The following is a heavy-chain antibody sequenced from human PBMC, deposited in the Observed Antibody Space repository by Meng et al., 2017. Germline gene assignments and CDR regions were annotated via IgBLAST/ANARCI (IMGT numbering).Heavy chain of an antibody. V-gene: IGHV2-5*02. CDR3: AHRRGDSREGWFDP. CDR2: IYWDDDK. J-gene: IGHJ5*02. CDR1: GFSLSTSGVG. D-gene: IGHD2-21*02. Sequence: ITLKESCPTLVKPTQTLTLTCTFSGFSLSTSGVGVGWIRQPPGKALEWLALIYWDDDKRYSPSLKSRLTITKDTSKNQVVLTMTNMDPVDTTTYYCAHRRGDSREGWFDPWGQGTLVTVSS.